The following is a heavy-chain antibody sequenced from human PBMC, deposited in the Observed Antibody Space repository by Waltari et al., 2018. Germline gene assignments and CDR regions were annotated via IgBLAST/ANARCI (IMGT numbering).Heavy chain of an antibody. V-gene: IGHV4-59*01. J-gene: IGHJ4*02. Sequence: QVQLQESGPGLVKPSETLSLTCTVSGGSISNYYWIWIRQPPGKGLEWIGYIDYSGSTNKNPSLKSRVTISVDTSKIQFSLNLSSVTAADTTVYYCARSPGSRHYFDYWGQGTLVTVSS. CDR2: IDYSGST. D-gene: IGHD3-10*01. CDR1: GGSISNYY. CDR3: ARSPGSRHYFDY.